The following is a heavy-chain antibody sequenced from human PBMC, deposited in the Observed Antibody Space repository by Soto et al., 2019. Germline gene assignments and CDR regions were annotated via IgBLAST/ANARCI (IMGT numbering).Heavy chain of an antibody. V-gene: IGHV3-66*01. CDR1: GFTVSSSY. Sequence: EVQLVESGGGLVQPGGSLRLSCAASGFTVSSSYMSWVRQAPGKGLEWVSVIYSGGSTYYADSVKGRFTISRDISNNTLYLQVNSLRADDTAVYYCAREVGLTVTTLGFQHWGQGTLVTVSS. CDR2: IYSGGST. J-gene: IGHJ1*01. D-gene: IGHD4-17*01. CDR3: AREVGLTVTTLGFQH.